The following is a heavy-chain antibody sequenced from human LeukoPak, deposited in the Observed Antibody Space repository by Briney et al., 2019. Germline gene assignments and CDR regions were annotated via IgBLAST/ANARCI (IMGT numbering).Heavy chain of an antibody. CDR1: GGSFSGFY. CDR2: ISPTGGT. J-gene: IGHJ4*02. V-gene: IGHV4-34*01. CDR3: ARHGGYDFAH. Sequence: SETLSLTCAVDGGSFSGFYWSWIRQPPGKGLEWIGQISPTGGTAYNPSLESRVTFSLDTSKKQFSVRVNSVTAADTAVYYCARHGGYDFAHWGQGTLVAVSS. D-gene: IGHD3-16*01.